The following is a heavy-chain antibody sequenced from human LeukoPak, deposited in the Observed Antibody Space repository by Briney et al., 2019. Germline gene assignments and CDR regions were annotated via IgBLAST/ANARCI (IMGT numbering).Heavy chain of an antibody. CDR3: ARHGFDIVGATGFDY. CDR1: GYSFTRYW. J-gene: IGHJ4*02. Sequence: GESLKISCKGSGYSFTRYWIGWVHQMPGKGLEWMGIIYAGDSETRYSPSFQGQVTISADKSISTAYLQWSSLKASDSAMYYCARHGFDIVGATGFDYWGQGTLVTVSS. V-gene: IGHV5-51*07. CDR2: IYAGDSET. D-gene: IGHD1-26*01.